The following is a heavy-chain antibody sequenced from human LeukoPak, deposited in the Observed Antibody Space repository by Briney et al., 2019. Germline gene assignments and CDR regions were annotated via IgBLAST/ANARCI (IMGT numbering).Heavy chain of an antibody. CDR1: GFTFRDYY. Sequence: PGGSLRRSCAASGFTFRDYYMTWLRQAPGKGLEWLSYISNSGSTVFYADSIKGRFTVSRDKDKRSLYLQIESLRDDDTAVYHCALGTINKDYYFGMDVWGQGTTVTVSS. J-gene: IGHJ6*02. CDR2: ISNSGSTV. D-gene: IGHD2-8*01. CDR3: ALGTINKDYYFGMDV. V-gene: IGHV3-11*01.